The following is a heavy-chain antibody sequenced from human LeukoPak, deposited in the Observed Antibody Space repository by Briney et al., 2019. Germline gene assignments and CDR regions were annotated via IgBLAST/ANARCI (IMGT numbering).Heavy chain of an antibody. D-gene: IGHD3-22*01. Sequence: GGSLRLSCAASGFTFSSYAMSWVRQAPGKGLERVSAISGSGGSTYYADSVKGRFTIPRDNSKNTLYLQMNSLRAEDTAVYYCAKDHPPTYYYDSSGYYGLSYYFDYWGQGTLVTVSS. CDR3: AKDHPPTYYYDSSGYYGLSYYFDY. CDR2: ISGSGGST. V-gene: IGHV3-23*01. CDR1: GFTFSSYA. J-gene: IGHJ4*02.